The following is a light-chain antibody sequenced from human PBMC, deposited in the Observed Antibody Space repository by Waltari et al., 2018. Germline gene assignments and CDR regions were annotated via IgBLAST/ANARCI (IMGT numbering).Light chain of an antibody. CDR1: SSDVGAYNY. CDR3: SSYAGSNNFCV. CDR2: EFS. J-gene: IGLJ1*01. Sequence: QSALTQPPSASGSPGQSVTISCTGTSSDVGAYNYVSWFQQHPGKAPKLMIYEFSKRPSGVPDRFSGSKSGNTASLTVSGLQAEDEADYYCSSYAGSNNFCVFGTGTKVTVL. V-gene: IGLV2-8*01.